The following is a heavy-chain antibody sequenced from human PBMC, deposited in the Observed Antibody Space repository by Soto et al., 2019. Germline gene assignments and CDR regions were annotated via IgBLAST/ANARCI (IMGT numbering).Heavy chain of an antibody. CDR1: GGSISSGDYY. J-gene: IGHJ6*02. D-gene: IGHD4-4*01. CDR3: ARDVHTVTTGYYYYGMDV. Sequence: PSETLSLTCTVSGGSISSGDYYWSRIRQPPGKGLEWIGYIYYSGSTYYNPSLKSRVTISVDTSKNQFSLKLSSVTAADTAVYYCARDVHTVTTGYYYYGMDVWGQGTTVTVSS. V-gene: IGHV4-30-4*01. CDR2: IYYSGST.